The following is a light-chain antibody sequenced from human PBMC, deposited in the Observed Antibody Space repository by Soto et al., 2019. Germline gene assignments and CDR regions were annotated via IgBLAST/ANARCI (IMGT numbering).Light chain of an antibody. J-gene: IGKJ4*01. V-gene: IGKV3-20*01. CDR1: QSVSSN. Sequence: EIVMTQSPATLSVSPGERATLSCRASQSVSSNLAWYQQKPGQAPRLLIYATSSRATGIPGRFSGSGSGTDFTLTISRLEPEDSAVYYCQQYGRSPTFGGGTKVDIK. CDR3: QQYGRSPT. CDR2: ATS.